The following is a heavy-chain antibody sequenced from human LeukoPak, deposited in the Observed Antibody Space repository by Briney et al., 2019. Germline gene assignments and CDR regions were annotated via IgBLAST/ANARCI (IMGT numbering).Heavy chain of an antibody. CDR2: IRSKANSYAT. J-gene: IGHJ4*02. Sequence: PGGSLRLSCAASGFTFSGSAMHWVRQASGKGLEWVGRIRSKANSYATAYAASVKGRFTISRDDSKNTAYLQMNSLKTEDTAAYYCTRPYSYGYVDYWGQGTLVTVSS. D-gene: IGHD5-18*01. CDR3: TRPYSYGYVDY. V-gene: IGHV3-73*01. CDR1: GFTFSGSA.